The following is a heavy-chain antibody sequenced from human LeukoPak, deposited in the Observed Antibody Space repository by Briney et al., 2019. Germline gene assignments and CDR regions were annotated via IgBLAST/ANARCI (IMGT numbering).Heavy chain of an antibody. D-gene: IGHD3-10*01. J-gene: IGHJ4*02. CDR1: GASISSYY. CDR2: LYISGST. V-gene: IGHV4-4*07. CDR3: ARDLSGSLYFDY. Sequence: PSETLSLTCTVSGASISSYYYTWIRQTAGRGLEWIGRLYISGSTDYNPSLKSRVTISVGTSKNQFSLKLSSVTAADTAVYFCARDLSGSLYFDYWGQGVLVTVSS.